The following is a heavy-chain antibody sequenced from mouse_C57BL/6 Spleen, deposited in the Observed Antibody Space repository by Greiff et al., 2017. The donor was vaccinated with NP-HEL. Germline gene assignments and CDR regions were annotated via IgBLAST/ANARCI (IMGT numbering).Heavy chain of an antibody. CDR1: GYAFSSYW. D-gene: IGHD1-3*01. V-gene: IGHV1-80*01. J-gene: IGHJ1*03. CDR3: ARSGSKGNWYFDV. CDR2: IYPGDGDT. Sequence: QVQLQQSGAELVKPGASVKISYKASGYAFSSYWMNWVKQRPGKGLEWIGQIYPGDGDTNYNGKFKGKATLTADKSSSTAYMQLSSLTSEDSAVYFCARSGSKGNWYFDVWGTGTTVTVSS.